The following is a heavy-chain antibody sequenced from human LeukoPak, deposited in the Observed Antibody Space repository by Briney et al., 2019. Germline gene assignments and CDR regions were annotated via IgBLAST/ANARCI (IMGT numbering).Heavy chain of an antibody. CDR1: GFTFSSYG. V-gene: IGHV3-30*02. J-gene: IGHJ4*02. CDR2: IRYDGSNK. Sequence: PGGSLRLSCAASGFTFSSYGMHWVRQAPGKGLEWVAFIRYDGSNKYYADSVKGRFTISRDNSKNTLYLQMNSLRAEDTAVYYCAKDRGIVLMVFDYWGQGTLVTVSS. CDR3: AKDRGIVLMVFDY. D-gene: IGHD2-8*01.